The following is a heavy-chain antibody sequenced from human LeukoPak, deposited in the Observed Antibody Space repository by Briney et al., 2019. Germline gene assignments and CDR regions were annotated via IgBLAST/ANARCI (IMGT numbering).Heavy chain of an antibody. CDR3: ARGHSNSPFLY. CDR2: INPSGGST. CDR1: GYTFTSYY. V-gene: IGHV1-46*01. D-gene: IGHD6-6*01. J-gene: IGHJ4*02. Sequence: GASVKVSCKASGYTFTSYYLHWVRQAPGQGLEWMGIINPSGGSTSYAQKFRDRVTMTRDTPTSTVYMELSSLRSEDTAVYYCARGHSNSPFLYWGQGTLVTVSS.